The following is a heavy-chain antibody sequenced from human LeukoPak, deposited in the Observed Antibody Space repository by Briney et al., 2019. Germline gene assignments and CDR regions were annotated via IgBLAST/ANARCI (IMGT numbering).Heavy chain of an antibody. CDR3: ARPGPPSGFVYPNFDY. Sequence: ASVKVSCKASGYTFTGYYMHWVRQAPGQGLEWMGRINPNSGGTNYAQKFQGRVTMTRDTSISTAYMELSRLRSDDTAVYYCARPGPPSGFVYPNFDYWGQGTLVTVSS. J-gene: IGHJ4*02. CDR1: GYTFTGYY. V-gene: IGHV1-2*06. CDR2: INPNSGGT. D-gene: IGHD2-2*02.